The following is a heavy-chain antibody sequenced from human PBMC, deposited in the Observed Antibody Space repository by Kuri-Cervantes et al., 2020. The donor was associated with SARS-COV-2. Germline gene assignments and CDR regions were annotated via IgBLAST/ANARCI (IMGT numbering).Heavy chain of an antibody. CDR1: GYTFTDYA. CDR2: INAGNGDT. D-gene: IGHD2-2*01. J-gene: IGHJ4*02. CDR3: ARDLPYCSRASCSRFDY. V-gene: IGHV1-3*01. Sequence: ASVKVSCKASGYTFTDYAIHWVRQAPGQRLKWMGWINAGNGDTRYSQKFRGRVTITRDASASTAYMDLSSLGSEDTALYYCARDLPYCSRASCSRFDYWGQGTLVTVSS.